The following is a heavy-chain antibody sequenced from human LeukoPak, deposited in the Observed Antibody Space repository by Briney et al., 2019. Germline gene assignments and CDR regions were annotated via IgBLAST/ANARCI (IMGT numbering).Heavy chain of an antibody. Sequence: GGSLRLSCAASGFTFSSYAMSWVRQAPGKGLEWVSAISGSGGSTYYADSVKGRFTISRDNSKNTLYLQMSSLRAEDTAVYYCAKDKSCSGGSCYHPEYFQHWGQGTLVTVSS. CDR3: AKDKSCSGGSCYHPEYFQH. V-gene: IGHV3-23*01. CDR2: ISGSGGST. D-gene: IGHD2-15*01. J-gene: IGHJ1*01. CDR1: GFTFSSYA.